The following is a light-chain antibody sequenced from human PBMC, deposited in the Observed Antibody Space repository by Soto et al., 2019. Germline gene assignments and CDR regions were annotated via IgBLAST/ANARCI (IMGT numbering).Light chain of an antibody. J-gene: IGKJ4*01. CDR2: DAS. CDR3: QQRSNWPLT. CDR1: QSVSSY. V-gene: IGKV3-11*01. Sequence: EIVLTQSPATLSLSPGERANLSCRASQSVSSYLAWYQQKPGQAPRLLIYDASDRATGIPARFIGSGSGTDFTLTSSSPEPEDFAAYYCQQRSNWPLTFGAGTKLEIK.